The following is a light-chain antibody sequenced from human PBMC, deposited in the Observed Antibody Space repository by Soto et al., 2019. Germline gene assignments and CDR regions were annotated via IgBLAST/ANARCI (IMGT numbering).Light chain of an antibody. CDR3: QARDSSIVV. V-gene: IGLV3-1*01. CDR1: KLGDKY. CDR2: KDT. Sequence: SYELTQPPSVSVSPGQTASITCSGDKLGDKYSCWYQQKPGQSPVLVIYKDTKRPSGIPERFSGSNSGNTATLTISGTQALDEADYYCQARDSSIVVFGGGTKVTVL. J-gene: IGLJ2*01.